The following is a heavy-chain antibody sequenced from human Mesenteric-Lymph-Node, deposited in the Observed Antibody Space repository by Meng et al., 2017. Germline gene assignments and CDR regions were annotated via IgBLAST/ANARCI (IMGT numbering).Heavy chain of an antibody. J-gene: IGHJ4*02. CDR1: GFSFNQAW. CDR2: IKSYTDGATT. Sequence: GESLKISCAGSGFSFNQAWVSWVRQAPGKGLEWVGRIKSYTDGATTDYAAPVKGRFTISRDDSKSTLYLQMNSLKSEDTAVYYCTTDLKARYDSSGYINSGFDHWGQGTLVTVSS. CDR3: TTDLKARYDSSGYINSGFDH. D-gene: IGHD3-22*01. V-gene: IGHV3-15*01.